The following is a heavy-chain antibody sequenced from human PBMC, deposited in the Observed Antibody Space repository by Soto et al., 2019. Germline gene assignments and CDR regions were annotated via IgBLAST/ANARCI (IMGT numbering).Heavy chain of an antibody. CDR1: GGYY. V-gene: IGHV4-39*01. CDR2: ISNLGPT. CDR3: ARHFKYYDFWSGRHTLDTGDWFDP. D-gene: IGHD3-3*01. Sequence: PSETLSLTCSVSGGYYWGWIRQPPGRGLERIGSISNLGPTYYNPSLKSRVTISIDASKNQFSLKLSSVTAADTAVYYCARHFKYYDFWSGRHTLDTGDWFDPWGQGTLVTVSS. J-gene: IGHJ5*02.